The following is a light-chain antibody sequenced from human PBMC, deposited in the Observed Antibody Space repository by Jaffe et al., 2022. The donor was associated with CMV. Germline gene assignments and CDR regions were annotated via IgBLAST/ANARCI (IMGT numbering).Light chain of an antibody. CDR3: AAWDDSLNGRV. CDR2: SNN. V-gene: IGLV1-44*01. J-gene: IGLJ3*02. CDR1: NSNIGTNT. Sequence: QSVLTQPPSASGTPGQRVTISCSGSNSNIGTNTVNWYQQLPGTAPKLLIYSNNQWPSGVPDRFSGSKSGTSASLAISGLQSEDEADYYCAAWDDSLNGRVFGGGTKLTVL.